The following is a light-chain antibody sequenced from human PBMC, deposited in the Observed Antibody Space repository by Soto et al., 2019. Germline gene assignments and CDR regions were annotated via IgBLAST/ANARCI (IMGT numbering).Light chain of an antibody. CDR1: SSDVGGYNY. CDR2: DVN. J-gene: IGLJ2*01. CDR3: SSYSSSSSVL. Sequence: QSVLTQPASVSGSPGQSITISCAGTSSDVGGYNYVSWYQLHPGKAPKLLIYDVNNRPSGVSNRFSGSKSGNTASLTISGLQAEDEGDYYCSSYSSSSSVLFGGGTKLTVL. V-gene: IGLV2-14*01.